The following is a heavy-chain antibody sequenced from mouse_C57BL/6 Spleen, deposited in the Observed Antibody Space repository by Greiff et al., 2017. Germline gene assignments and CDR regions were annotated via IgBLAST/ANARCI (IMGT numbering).Heavy chain of an antibody. D-gene: IGHD2-3*01. CDR1: GYAFSSSW. CDR3: AREGWGYYYFDY. Sequence: VQLQQSGPELVKPGASVKISCKASGYAFSSSWMNWVKQRPGKGLEWIGRIYPGDGDTNYNGKFKGKATLTADKSSSTAYMQLSSLTSEDSAVYFCAREGWGYYYFDYWGQGTTLTVSS. J-gene: IGHJ2*01. V-gene: IGHV1-82*01. CDR2: IYPGDGDT.